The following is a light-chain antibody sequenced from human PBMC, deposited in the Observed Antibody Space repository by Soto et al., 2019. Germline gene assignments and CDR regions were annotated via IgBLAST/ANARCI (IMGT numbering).Light chain of an antibody. Sequence: EIVMTQSPATLSVSPGERATLSCRASQSVSSSLAWYQQKPGQAPRLLIYGASTRATGIPARFGGSGSGTEFTLTISSLQSEDFAVYYCQQYSNWPRTFGQGTKVDI. CDR2: GAS. V-gene: IGKV3-15*01. CDR3: QQYSNWPRT. CDR1: QSVSSS. J-gene: IGKJ1*01.